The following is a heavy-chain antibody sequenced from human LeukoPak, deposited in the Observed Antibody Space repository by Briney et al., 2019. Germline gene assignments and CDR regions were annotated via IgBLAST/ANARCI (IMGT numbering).Heavy chain of an antibody. CDR3: ATARLLWFGELLRGSWFDP. Sequence: ASVKVSCKASGYTFTSYGISWVRQAPGQGLEWMGWISAYNGNTNYAQKLQGRVTMTTDTSTSTAYMELRSLRSEDTAVYYCATARLLWFGELLRGSWFDPWGQGTLVTVSS. J-gene: IGHJ5*02. V-gene: IGHV1-18*01. CDR1: GYTFTSYG. CDR2: ISAYNGNT. D-gene: IGHD3-10*01.